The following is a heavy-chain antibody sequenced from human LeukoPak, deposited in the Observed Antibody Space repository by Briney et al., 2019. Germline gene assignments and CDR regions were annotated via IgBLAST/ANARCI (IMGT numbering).Heavy chain of an antibody. CDR3: ATHDRAYSSSWYWEEQDY. Sequence: PGGSLRLSCAASGFTFSTYSMNWVRQAPGKGLEWVSYIGVSSSRIYYADSVKGRFTISRDNSKNTLYLQMNSLRAEDTAVYYCATHDRAYSSSWYWEEQDYWGQGTLVTVSS. V-gene: IGHV3-48*01. J-gene: IGHJ4*02. CDR2: IGVSSSRI. CDR1: GFTFSTYS. D-gene: IGHD6-13*01.